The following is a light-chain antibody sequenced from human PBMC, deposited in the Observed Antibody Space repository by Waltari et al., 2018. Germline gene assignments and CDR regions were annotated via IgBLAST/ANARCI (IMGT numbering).Light chain of an antibody. CDR2: KAS. J-gene: IGKJ1*01. V-gene: IGKV1-5*03. CDR3: QHYNSYPWT. CDR1: QSISSW. Sequence: DIQMTQSPSTLSAYVGDRVTITCRASQSISSWLAWYQQKPGKAPKLLIYKASSLESGVPSRFSGSASGTEFALTISSLQPDDSATYYCQHYNSYPWTFGQGTKVEIK.